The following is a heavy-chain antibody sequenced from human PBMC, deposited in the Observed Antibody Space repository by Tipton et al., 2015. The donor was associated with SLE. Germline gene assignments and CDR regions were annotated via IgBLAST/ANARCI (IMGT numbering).Heavy chain of an antibody. V-gene: IGHV4-31*03. J-gene: IGHJ4*02. D-gene: IGHD3-22*01. Sequence: TLSLTCTVSGDSISSGGYYWSWIRQYPGKGLEWIGYISYSGSTNYNPSLKSRVTISVDTSKNQFSLKLSSVTAADTAVYYCARDEYRYDATGYHLLGHFDFWGQGTLVTVSS. CDR1: GDSISSGGYY. CDR3: ARDEYRYDATGYHLLGHFDF. CDR2: ISYSGST.